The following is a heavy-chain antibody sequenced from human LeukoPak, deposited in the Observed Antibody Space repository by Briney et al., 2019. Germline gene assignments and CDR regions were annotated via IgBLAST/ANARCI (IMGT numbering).Heavy chain of an antibody. Sequence: PGGSLRLSCAASGITLSSHWMHWVRQVPGKGLVWVSRINSDGSSTSYADSMKGRFTISRDNAKTTLYLQMNSLSVEDTAIYYCVRGPNSGYGRFDYWGQGTLVTVSS. CDR2: INSDGSST. V-gene: IGHV3-74*01. J-gene: IGHJ4*02. CDR3: VRGPNSGYGRFDY. D-gene: IGHD3-22*01. CDR1: GITLSSHW.